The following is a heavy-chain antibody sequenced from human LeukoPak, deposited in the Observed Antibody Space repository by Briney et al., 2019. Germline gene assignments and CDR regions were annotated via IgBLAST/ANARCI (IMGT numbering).Heavy chain of an antibody. V-gene: IGHV1-18*01. J-gene: IGHJ5*02. D-gene: IGHD2-21*02. CDR1: GYTFTSYG. CDR2: ISGYNGNT. Sequence: ASVKVSCKASGYTFTSYGISWVRQAPGQGLEWVGWISGYNGNTNYAQKHQGRVTMTTNTSTSTAYMELKSLRSDDPAVYSCARDRVAYCGGDCYSEWFDPWGQGTLVTVSS. CDR3: ARDRVAYCGGDCYSEWFDP.